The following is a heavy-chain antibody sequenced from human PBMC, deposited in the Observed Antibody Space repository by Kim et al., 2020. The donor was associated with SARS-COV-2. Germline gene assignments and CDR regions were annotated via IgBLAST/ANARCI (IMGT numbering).Heavy chain of an antibody. D-gene: IGHD4-17*01. Sequence: ADSVKGRFTISRDNAKNSLYLQMNSLRAEDTALYYCARGGDYGDGYAFDIWGQGTMVTVSS. CDR3: ARGGDYGDGYAFDI. V-gene: IGHV3-20*03. J-gene: IGHJ3*02.